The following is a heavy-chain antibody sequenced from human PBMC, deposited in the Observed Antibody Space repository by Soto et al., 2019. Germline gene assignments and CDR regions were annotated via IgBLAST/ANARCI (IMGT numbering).Heavy chain of an antibody. CDR3: ARDWVHSSGWYPGFDY. Sequence: ASVKVSCKASGYTFTSYYMHWVRQAPGQGLEWMGIINPSGGSTSYAQKFQGRVTMTRDTSTSTVYMELSSLRSEDTAVYYCARDWVHSSGWYPGFDYWGQGTLVTVS. D-gene: IGHD6-19*01. J-gene: IGHJ4*02. CDR1: GYTFTSYY. CDR2: INPSGGST. V-gene: IGHV1-46*01.